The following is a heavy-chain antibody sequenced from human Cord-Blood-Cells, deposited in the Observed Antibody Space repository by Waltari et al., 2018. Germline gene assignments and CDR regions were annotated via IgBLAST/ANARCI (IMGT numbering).Heavy chain of an antibody. V-gene: IGHV4-59*01. CDR3: AGPARGAEDAFDI. CDR1: GGSISSYY. Sequence: QVQLQESGPGLVKPSETLSLTCTVSGGSISSYYWSWIRQPPGKGLEWIGYIYYSGSTNYNPSLKCRVTISVDTSKNQFSLKLSSVTAADTAVYYCAGPARGAEDAFDIWGQGTMVTVSS. CDR2: IYYSGST. D-gene: IGHD6-19*01. J-gene: IGHJ3*02.